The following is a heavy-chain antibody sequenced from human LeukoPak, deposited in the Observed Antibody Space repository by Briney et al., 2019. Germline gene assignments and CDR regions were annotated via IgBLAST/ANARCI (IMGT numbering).Heavy chain of an antibody. J-gene: IGHJ4*02. D-gene: IGHD2-21*02. CDR2: INHSGST. CDR3: ARGSPLLSYAFDY. Sequence: PSETLSLTCAVYGGSFSGYYWSWIRQPPGKGLEWIGEINHSGSTNYNPSLKSRVTISVDTSKNQFSLKLSSVTAADTAVYYCARGSPLLSYAFDYWGQGTLVTVSS. V-gene: IGHV4-34*01. CDR1: GGSFSGYY.